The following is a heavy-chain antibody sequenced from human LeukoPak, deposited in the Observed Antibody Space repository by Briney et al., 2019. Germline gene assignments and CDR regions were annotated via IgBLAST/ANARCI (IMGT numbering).Heavy chain of an antibody. CDR2: ISYDGTNE. V-gene: IGHV3-30-3*01. CDR1: GITFNKYR. CDR3: AGYYDSRGYYSGVGFDP. D-gene: IGHD3-22*01. J-gene: IGHJ5*02. Sequence: GGSLRLSCEASGITFNKYRIHWVRQAPGKGLEWVAVISYDGTNENYADSVKGRFTVSRDMSKSTFYLQMNSLRPEDTAVYYCAGYYDSRGYYSGVGFDPWGQGTLVTVSS.